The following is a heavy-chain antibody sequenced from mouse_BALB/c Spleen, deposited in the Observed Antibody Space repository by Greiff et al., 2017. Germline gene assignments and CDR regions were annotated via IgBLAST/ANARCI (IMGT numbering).Heavy chain of an antibody. J-gene: IGHJ4*01. CDR1: GYSITSDYA. CDR3: ARWAMITTEAMDY. D-gene: IGHD2-4*01. V-gene: IGHV3-2*02. Sequence: EVQGVESGPGLVKPSQSLSLTCTVTGYSITSDYAWNWIRQFPGNKLEWMGYISYSGSTSYNPSLKSRISITRDTSKNQFFLQLNSVTTEDTATYYCARWAMITTEAMDYWGQGTSVTVSS. CDR2: ISYSGST.